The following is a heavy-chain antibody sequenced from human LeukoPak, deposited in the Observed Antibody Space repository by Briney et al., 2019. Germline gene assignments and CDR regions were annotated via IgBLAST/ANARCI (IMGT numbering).Heavy chain of an antibody. Sequence: GPTLVKPTQTLTLTCTFSGFSLSTSGMRVSWIRQPPGKALEWLARIDWDDDKFYSTSLKTRLAISKDASKNQVVLTMTNMDPVDTATYYCARSRYSGSYFAYWGQGTLVTVSS. CDR2: IDWDDDK. CDR1: GFSLSTSGMR. D-gene: IGHD1-26*01. J-gene: IGHJ4*02. V-gene: IGHV2-70*04. CDR3: ARSRYSGSYFAY.